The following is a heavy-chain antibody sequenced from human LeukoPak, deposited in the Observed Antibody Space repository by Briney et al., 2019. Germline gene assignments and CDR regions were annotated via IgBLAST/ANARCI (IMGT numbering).Heavy chain of an antibody. CDR3: ARSLPATVAGANWFDP. CDR2: MYYSGST. Sequence: SETLSLTCSVSGGSISGYYWDWIRQPPGKGLEWIGYMYYSGSTNYNPSLKSRVSMSVDTSRNQLSLKLTSVTAADTAVYYCARSLPATVAGANWFDPWGQGTLVTGSS. V-gene: IGHV4-59*01. CDR1: GGSISGYY. J-gene: IGHJ5*02. D-gene: IGHD6-13*01.